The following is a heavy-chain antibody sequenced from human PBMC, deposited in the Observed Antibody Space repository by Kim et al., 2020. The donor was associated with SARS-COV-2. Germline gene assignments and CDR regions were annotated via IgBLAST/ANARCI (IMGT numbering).Heavy chain of an antibody. D-gene: IGHD6-13*01. V-gene: IGHV4-39*01. CDR1: GGSISSSSYY. CDR3: ARIAPSLAYFDY. J-gene: IGHJ4*02. Sequence: SETLSLTCTVSGGSISSSSYYWGWIRQPPGKGLEWIGSIYYSGSTYYNPSLKSRVTISVDTSKNQFSLKLSSVTAADTAVYYCARIAPSLAYFDYWGQGTLVTVSS. CDR2: IYYSGST.